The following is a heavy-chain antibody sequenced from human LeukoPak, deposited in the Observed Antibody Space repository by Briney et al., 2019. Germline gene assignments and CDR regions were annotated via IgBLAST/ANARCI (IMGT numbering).Heavy chain of an antibody. CDR1: GYTFTGYY. J-gene: IGHJ5*02. Sequence: ASVRVSCKASGYTFTGYYMHWVRQAPGQGLEWMGWINPNTGDTHYAQKFQGRVTMTRDTSISTAYMELSRLRSDDTAVYYCARGGAAAGGDLDPWGQGTLVTVSS. CDR3: ARGGAAAGGDLDP. CDR2: INPNTGDT. V-gene: IGHV1-2*02. D-gene: IGHD6-13*01.